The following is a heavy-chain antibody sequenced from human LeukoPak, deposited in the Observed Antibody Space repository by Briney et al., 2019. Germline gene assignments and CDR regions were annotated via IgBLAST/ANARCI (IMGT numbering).Heavy chain of an antibody. Sequence: ASVKVSCKASGYTFTGYHIHWVRQAPGQGLEWMGWINSNTGGINYAQSFQGRVTMTRDTSISTVYMDVTSLTSGDTAVYYCARGVGTWYYFDIWGQGTLVTVSS. CDR1: GYTFTGYH. J-gene: IGHJ4*02. D-gene: IGHD2-8*02. CDR2: INSNTGGI. CDR3: ARGVGTWYYFDI. V-gene: IGHV1-2*02.